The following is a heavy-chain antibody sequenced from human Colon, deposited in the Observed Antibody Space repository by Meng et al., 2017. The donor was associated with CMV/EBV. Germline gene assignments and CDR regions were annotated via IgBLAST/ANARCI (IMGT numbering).Heavy chain of an antibody. D-gene: IGHD7-27*01. CDR1: GITFTDSD. Sequence: VXLVASGGXLVKPGESLRLSCVVSGITFTDSDMSWVRQAPGKGLEWVSSINVNGNSAAYADSVRGRFTISRDNARNSLYLQMNSLRVEDTAFYYCARDPNWGPGYWGQGTLVTVSS. CDR3: ARDPNWGPGY. CDR2: INVNGNSA. V-gene: IGHV3-11*06. J-gene: IGHJ4*02.